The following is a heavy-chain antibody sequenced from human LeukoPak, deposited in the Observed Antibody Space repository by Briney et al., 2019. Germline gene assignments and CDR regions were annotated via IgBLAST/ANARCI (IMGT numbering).Heavy chain of an antibody. CDR1: GYTFTDYY. CDR2: INPNSGGT. CDR3: ARDMEVRDGATSPVDY. J-gene: IGHJ4*02. Sequence: WASLKVSCKASGYTFTDYYMHWVRQAPGQGLEWMSWINPNSGGTNYAQKVQGRVTITRDTANSSPYMQLSSLRSEDTAVYYCARDMEVRDGATSPVDYWGQGTLVTVSP. V-gene: IGHV1-2*02. D-gene: IGHD5-24*01.